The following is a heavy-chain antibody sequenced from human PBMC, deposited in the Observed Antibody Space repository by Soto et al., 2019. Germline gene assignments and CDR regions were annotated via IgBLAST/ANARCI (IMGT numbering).Heavy chain of an antibody. D-gene: IGHD6-6*01. Sequence: SQTLSLTCAISGDSVSSNSAAWNWIRQSPSRGLEWLGRTYYRSKWYNDYAVSVKSRITINPDTSKNQFSLQLNSVTPEDTAVCYCARDRVSHSSSSTGGVRYYYYGMDVWGQGTTVTVSS. J-gene: IGHJ6*02. V-gene: IGHV6-1*01. CDR2: TYYRSKWYN. CDR3: ARDRVSHSSSSTGGVRYYYYGMDV. CDR1: GDSVSSNSAA.